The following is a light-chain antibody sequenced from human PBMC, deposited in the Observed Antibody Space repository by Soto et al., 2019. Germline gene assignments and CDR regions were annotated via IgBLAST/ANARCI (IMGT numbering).Light chain of an antibody. V-gene: IGKV3-15*01. CDR3: QQYNNWTLT. CDR2: GAS. J-gene: IGKJ4*01. Sequence: EIVMTQSPATLSVSPGERATLSCRASQSVSGNLAWYQQKPGQPPRLLIYGASTRATGIPGRFSGSGSGTEFTLTISSLQSEDFAVYYCQQYNNWTLTFGGGTKVEIK. CDR1: QSVSGN.